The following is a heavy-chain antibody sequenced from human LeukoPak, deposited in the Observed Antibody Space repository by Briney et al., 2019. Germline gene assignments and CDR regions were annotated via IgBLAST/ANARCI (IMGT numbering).Heavy chain of an antibody. CDR2: IWYDGSNK. D-gene: IGHD3-9*01. Sequence: PGGSLRLSCAASGFTFSSYGMHWVRQAPGKGLEWVAVIWYDGSNKYYADSVKGRFTISRDNSKNTLYLQMNSLRAEDTAVYYCARDSLPYDILTGYPGYYFDHWGQGTLVTVSS. V-gene: IGHV3-33*01. CDR1: GFTFSSYG. CDR3: ARDSLPYDILTGYPGYYFDH. J-gene: IGHJ4*02.